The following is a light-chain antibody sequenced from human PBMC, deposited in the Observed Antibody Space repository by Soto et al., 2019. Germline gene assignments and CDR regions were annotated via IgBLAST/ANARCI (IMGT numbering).Light chain of an antibody. CDR2: GAS. Sequence: DIVLTHSPDTLCLSRGERVTLSFRGIQIVSNNYLAFCQQKPGQAPRVIIYGASKRATGIPARFSGGGSGTDFTLTISRLEPEDFASYYCQQLRSYPSTFGGGTKVDIK. CDR1: QIVSNNY. V-gene: IGKV3D-20*02. CDR3: QQLRSYPST. J-gene: IGKJ4*01.